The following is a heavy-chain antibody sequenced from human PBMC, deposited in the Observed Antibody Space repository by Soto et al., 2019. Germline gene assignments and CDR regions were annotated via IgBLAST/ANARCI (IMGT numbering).Heavy chain of an antibody. Sequence: PVGSLRLSCVGSGFTFSDSVMAWVRQAPGKGLEWLSVMSGDGRTRYALSVTGRFTISRDNSKNTLYLQIRSLRAEDAAAYYCVKWHTSNFDSLPFTGFDFWGQGTQVTVSS. CDR3: VKWHTSNFDSLPFTGFDF. D-gene: IGHD3-22*01. J-gene: IGHJ4*02. V-gene: IGHV3-23*01. CDR2: MSGDGRT. CDR1: GFTFSDSV.